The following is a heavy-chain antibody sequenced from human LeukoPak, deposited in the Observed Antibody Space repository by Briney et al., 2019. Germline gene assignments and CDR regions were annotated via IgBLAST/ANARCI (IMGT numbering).Heavy chain of an antibody. D-gene: IGHD5-12*01. Sequence: PSETLSLTCAVSGGSISSGGYSWSWIRQPPGKGLEWIGYIYHSGSTYYNPSLKSRVTISVDRSKNQFSLKLSSVTAADTAVYYCARGNSGYELVFDYWGQGTLVTVSS. V-gene: IGHV4-30-2*01. CDR3: ARGNSGYELVFDY. CDR1: GGSISSGGYS. CDR2: IYHSGST. J-gene: IGHJ4*02.